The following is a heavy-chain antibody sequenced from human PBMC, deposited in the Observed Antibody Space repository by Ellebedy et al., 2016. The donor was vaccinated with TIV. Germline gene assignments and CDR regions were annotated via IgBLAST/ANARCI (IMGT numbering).Heavy chain of an antibody. J-gene: IGHJ6*02. Sequence: GSLRLSCTVSGGSISTYYWTWIRQPPGKGLEWIGYIHYSGTTNYNPSLKSRVTISVDTSKNQFSLKLNSVTAADTAVYYCARASYDSSGPDFYYFGLDVWGQGTTVTVSS. V-gene: IGHV4-59*01. CDR2: IHYSGTT. D-gene: IGHD3-22*01. CDR1: GGSISTYY. CDR3: ARASYDSSGPDFYYFGLDV.